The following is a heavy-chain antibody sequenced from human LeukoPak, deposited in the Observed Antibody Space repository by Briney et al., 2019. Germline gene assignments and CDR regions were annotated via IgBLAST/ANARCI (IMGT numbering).Heavy chain of an antibody. CDR2: ISGSGGNT. D-gene: IGHD6-13*01. CDR3: AKFYTSSCFYFDY. J-gene: IGHJ4*02. CDR1: GFTFANYA. Sequence: GGSLRLSCAASGFTFANYAMSWVRQAPGKGLEWVSLISGSGGNTYYADSVKGRFAISRDNSKNTLYLQMNSLRAEDTAVYYCAKFYTSSCFYFDYWGQGTLVTVSS. V-gene: IGHV3-23*01.